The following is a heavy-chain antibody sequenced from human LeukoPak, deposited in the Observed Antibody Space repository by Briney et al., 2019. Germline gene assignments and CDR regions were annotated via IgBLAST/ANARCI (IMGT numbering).Heavy chain of an antibody. CDR1: GYTFTSYY. Sequence: ASVKVSCKASGYTFTSYYMHWVRQAPGQGLEWMGIINPSGGNTNYARKLQGRVTMTTDTSTSTAYMELRSLRSDDTAVYYCARDRTSEWFDPWGQGTLVTVSS. CDR2: INPSGGNT. J-gene: IGHJ5*02. CDR3: ARDRTSEWFDP. V-gene: IGHV1-46*01.